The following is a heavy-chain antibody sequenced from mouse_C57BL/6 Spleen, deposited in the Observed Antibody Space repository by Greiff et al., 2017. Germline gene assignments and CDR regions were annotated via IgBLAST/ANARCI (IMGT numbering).Heavy chain of an antibody. CDR3: ARGHYGSSPYWYFDV. D-gene: IGHD1-1*01. J-gene: IGHJ1*03. CDR2: IYPRSGNT. V-gene: IGHV1-81*01. CDR1: GYTFPSYG. Sequence: VQLQQSGAELARPGASVKLSCKASGYTFPSYGISWVKQRTGQGLEWIGEIYPRSGNTYYNEKFKGKATLTADKSSSTAYMELRSLTSEDSAVYVCARGHYGSSPYWYFDVWGTGTTVTVSS.